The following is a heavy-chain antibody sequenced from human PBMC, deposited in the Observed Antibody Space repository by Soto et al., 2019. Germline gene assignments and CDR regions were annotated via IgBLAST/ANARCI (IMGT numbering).Heavy chain of an antibody. D-gene: IGHD6-19*01. V-gene: IGHV3-23*01. CDR1: GFSFSSYA. CDR2: ISGGGGST. J-gene: IGHJ4*02. CDR3: AKDSGAVAGPY. Sequence: AGGSLRLSCAASGFSFSSYAMSWVRQAPGKGLEWVSGISGGGGSTDYADYVKGRFTISRDNSKNTLYLQLNSLRAEDTAVYYCAKDSGAVAGPYWGQGTLVTVS.